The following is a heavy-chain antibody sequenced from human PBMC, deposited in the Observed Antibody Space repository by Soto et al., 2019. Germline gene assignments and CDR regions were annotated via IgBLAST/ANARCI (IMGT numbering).Heavy chain of an antibody. J-gene: IGHJ5*02. V-gene: IGHV4-30-2*01. CDR3: ARTMTTSGWFDP. CDR1: GGPITSGGYS. D-gene: IGHD4-17*01. CDR2: IYHSGGT. Sequence: LSLTCAVSGGPITSGGYSWSWIRQPPGKGLEWIGYIYHSGGTYYNPSLKSRVTLSIDRTKKQFSLKLKSVTAADTAVYFCARTMTTSGWFDPWGQGTLVTVSS.